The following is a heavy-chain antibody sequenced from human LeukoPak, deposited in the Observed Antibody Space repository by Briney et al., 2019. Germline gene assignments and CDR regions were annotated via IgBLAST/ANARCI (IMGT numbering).Heavy chain of an antibody. J-gene: IGHJ4*02. V-gene: IGHV3-21*04. Sequence: GGALRLSCAASGFTFSSYSMNWVRQAPGKGLEWVSSISSSSSYIYYADSVKGRFTISRDNAKNSLYLQMNSLRAEDTAVYYCAKDRDRGDYGEDHFDYWGQGTLVTVSS. D-gene: IGHD4-17*01. CDR2: ISSSSSYI. CDR1: GFTFSSYS. CDR3: AKDRDRGDYGEDHFDY.